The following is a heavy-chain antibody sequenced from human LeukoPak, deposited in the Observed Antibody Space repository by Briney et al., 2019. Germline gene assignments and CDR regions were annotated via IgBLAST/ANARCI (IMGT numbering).Heavy chain of an antibody. CDR2: ISSSGSTT. V-gene: IGHV3-48*01. CDR1: GFTFSSYA. D-gene: IGHD6-13*01. J-gene: IGHJ4*02. Sequence: GGSLRLSCAASGFTFSSYAMSWVRQAPGKGLEWVSYISSSGSTTYYADSVKGRFTISRDNAKNSLYLQMKSLRAEDTAVYYCASGAAVGTSRFNYWGQGTLVTVSS. CDR3: ASGAAVGTSRFNY.